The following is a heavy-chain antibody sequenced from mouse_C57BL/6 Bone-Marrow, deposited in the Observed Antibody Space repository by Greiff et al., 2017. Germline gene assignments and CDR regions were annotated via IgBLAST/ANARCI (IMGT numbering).Heavy chain of an antibody. D-gene: IGHD3-3*01. Sequence: QVQLQQPGAELVRPGSSVKLSCKASGYTFTSYWMHWVKQRPIQGLEWIGNIDPSDSETHYNQKFKDKATLTVDKSASTAYMQLSSLTSEDSAVYYCATPRGGCGYFDVGGTGTTVTVSS. CDR3: ATPRGGCGYFDV. CDR1: GYTFTSYW. V-gene: IGHV1-52*01. J-gene: IGHJ1*03. CDR2: IDPSDSET.